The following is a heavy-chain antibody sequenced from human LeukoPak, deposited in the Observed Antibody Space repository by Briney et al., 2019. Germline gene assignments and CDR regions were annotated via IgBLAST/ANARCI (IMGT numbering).Heavy chain of an antibody. CDR1: GFTFSSYW. Sequence: GGFLRLSCAASGFTFSSYWMSWVRQAPGKGLEWVANIKQDGRDKYYVDSVKGRFTISRDNAKNSLYLQMNSLRAEDTAVYYCARVAGHAHWFDPWGQGTLVTVSS. V-gene: IGHV3-7*03. J-gene: IGHJ5*02. CDR2: IKQDGRDK. D-gene: IGHD1-14*01. CDR3: ARVAGHAHWFDP.